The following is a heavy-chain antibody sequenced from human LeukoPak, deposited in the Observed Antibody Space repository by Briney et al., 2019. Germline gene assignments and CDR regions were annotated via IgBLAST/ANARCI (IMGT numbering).Heavy chain of an antibody. J-gene: IGHJ4*02. V-gene: IGHV3-7*01. D-gene: IGHD3-3*01. CDR3: ARVRFLEWLLYLLVGYYFDY. CDR2: IKQDGSEK. CDR1: GFTFSSYW. Sequence: PGGSLRLSCAASGFTFSSYWMSWVRQAPGKGLEWVANIKQDGSEKYYVDSVKGRFTISRDNAKNSLYLQMNSLRAEDTAVYYCARVRFLEWLLYLLVGYYFDYWGQGTLVTVSS.